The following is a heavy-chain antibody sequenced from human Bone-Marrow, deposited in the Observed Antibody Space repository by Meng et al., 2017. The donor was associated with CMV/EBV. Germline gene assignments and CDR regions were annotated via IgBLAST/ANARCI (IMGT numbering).Heavy chain of an antibody. CDR2: IWYDGSNK. CDR1: GFTFSSYG. Sequence: GESLNISCAASGFTFSSYGMHWVRQAPGKGLEWVAVIWYDGSNKYYADSVKGRFTISRANSKNTLYLQMNSLRAEDTAVYYCAKDRSNWGLDYYYGKDVWGQGTTVTVSS. CDR3: AKDRSNWGLDYYYGKDV. V-gene: IGHV3-33*06. D-gene: IGHD7-27*01. J-gene: IGHJ6*02.